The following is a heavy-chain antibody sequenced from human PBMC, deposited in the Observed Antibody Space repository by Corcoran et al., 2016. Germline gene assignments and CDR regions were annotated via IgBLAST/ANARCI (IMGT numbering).Heavy chain of an antibody. Sequence: QVQLVESGGGVVQPGRSLRLSCAASGSTFSSYGMHWVRQAPGKGLEWVAVISYDGSNKYYADSVKGRFTISRDNSKNTLYLQMNSLRAEDTAVYYCAKDVDIVVVPAATAVDYWGQGTLVTVSS. V-gene: IGHV3-30*18. CDR1: GSTFSSYG. J-gene: IGHJ4*02. D-gene: IGHD2-2*01. CDR3: AKDVDIVVVPAATAVDY. CDR2: ISYDGSNK.